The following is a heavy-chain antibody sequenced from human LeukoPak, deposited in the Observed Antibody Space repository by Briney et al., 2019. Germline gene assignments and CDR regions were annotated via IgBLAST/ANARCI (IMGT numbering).Heavy chain of an antibody. J-gene: IGHJ4*02. CDR2: IYHSGST. CDR3: ARDSSSGLSYFDY. D-gene: IGHD6-6*01. V-gene: IGHV4-30-2*01. CDR1: GGSLSSGGYS. Sequence: PSQTLSLTCAVSGGSLSSGGYSWSWIRQPPGKGLEWIGYIYHSGSTYYNPSLKSRVTISVDRSKNQFSLKLSSVTAADTAVYYCARDSSSGLSYFDYWGQGTLVTVSS.